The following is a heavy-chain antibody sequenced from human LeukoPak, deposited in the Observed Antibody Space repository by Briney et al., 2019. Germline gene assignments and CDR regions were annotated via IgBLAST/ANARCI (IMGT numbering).Heavy chain of an antibody. CDR3: AAGYYDSSGYYPHAFDI. CDR2: IIVGSGNT. J-gene: IGHJ3*02. CDR1: GGTFSSYA. Sequence: GASVKVSCKASGGTFSSYAISWVRQAPGQGLEWMGRIIVGSGNTNYAQKFQERVTITRDMSTSTAYMELSSLRSEDTAVYYCAAGYYDSSGYYPHAFDIWGQGTMVTVSS. V-gene: IGHV1-58*02. D-gene: IGHD3-22*01.